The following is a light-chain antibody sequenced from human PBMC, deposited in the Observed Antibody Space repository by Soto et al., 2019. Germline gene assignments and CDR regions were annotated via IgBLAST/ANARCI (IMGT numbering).Light chain of an antibody. CDR2: GAS. V-gene: IGKV3-15*01. CDR3: QQYDNWPPYT. Sequence: EILMTQSPTTLSVSPGERATLSCRASQSISLNFAWIQQKPGQAPRLLISGASSRATGVPARFSGSGSGTEFTLTLSRLQSEDFAVYYWQQYDNWPPYTFGPGTKLEIK. J-gene: IGKJ2*01. CDR1: QSISLN.